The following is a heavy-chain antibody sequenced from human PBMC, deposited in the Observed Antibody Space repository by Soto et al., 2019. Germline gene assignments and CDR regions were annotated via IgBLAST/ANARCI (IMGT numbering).Heavy chain of an antibody. CDR3: AREGRLHGFES. J-gene: IGHJ5*01. Sequence: QVHLQESGPGLVKPSETLSLTCAVSGDSIKTETWCSWLRKLPGTGLAWIREIKHTGDANANPALRSRVSMSVDRPKNQFFLNLRSVSAADTAVYFCAREGRLHGFESWGQGTLVTVSS. CDR1: GDSIKTETW. CDR2: IKHTGDA. V-gene: IGHV4-4*02.